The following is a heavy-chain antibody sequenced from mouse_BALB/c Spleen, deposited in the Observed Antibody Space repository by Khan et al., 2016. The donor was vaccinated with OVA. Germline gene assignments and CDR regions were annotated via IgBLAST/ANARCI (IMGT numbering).Heavy chain of an antibody. CDR3: ARDGVYYRNDGWFAY. V-gene: IGHV1-4*01. CDR2: INPSSAYT. CDR1: GYTFTSYT. J-gene: IGHJ3*01. Sequence: QVQLQQSGAELARPGASVKMSCKASGYTFTSYTIHWIKQRPGQGLEWIGFINPSSAYTNYNQKFKDKATLTADKSSTTAYMQLSSLTSDDSAVYYCARDGVYYRNDGWFAYWGQGTLVTVSA. D-gene: IGHD2-14*01.